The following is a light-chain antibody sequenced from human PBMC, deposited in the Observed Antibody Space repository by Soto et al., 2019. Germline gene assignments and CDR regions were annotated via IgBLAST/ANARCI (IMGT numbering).Light chain of an antibody. CDR2: SAS. V-gene: IGKV1-39*01. CDR1: QGVSAY. CDR3: QQSYRTPHT. J-gene: IGKJ2*01. Sequence: EIQMTQSPSSLSASVGDRVTITCRASQGVSAYLLWYQQRQGRAPRLLIYSASSLLSGVPSRFSGSGSGTNFTLTISRLQPEDFATYYCQQSYRTPHTFGQGTKLETK.